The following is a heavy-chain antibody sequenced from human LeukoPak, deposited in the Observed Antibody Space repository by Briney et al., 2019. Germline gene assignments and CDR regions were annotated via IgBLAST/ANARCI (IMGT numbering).Heavy chain of an antibody. CDR2: FDPEDGET. CDR3: ATDLATVVTVTNY. Sequence: ASVKVSCKVSGYTLTELSMHWVRQAPGKGLEWMGGFDPEDGETIYAQKFQGRVTMTEDTSTDTAYMELRSLRCEDTAVYYCATDLATVVTVTNYWGQGTPVTVSS. CDR1: GYTLTELS. D-gene: IGHD4-23*01. V-gene: IGHV1-24*01. J-gene: IGHJ4*02.